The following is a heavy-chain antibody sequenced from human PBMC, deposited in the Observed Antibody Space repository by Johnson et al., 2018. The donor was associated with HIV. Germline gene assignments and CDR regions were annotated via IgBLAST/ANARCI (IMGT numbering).Heavy chain of an antibody. CDR3: AKVAVATAAGGVALDI. Sequence: QVQLVESGGGVVQPGRSLRLSCAAFGFTFSNYGMHWVRQAPGKGLEWVAVIWFDGNNKHYSDSVKGRFTISRDNSNNILYLQMNSLRVEDTAVYYCAKVAVATAAGGVALDIWGPGTMVTVS. CDR2: IWFDGNNK. D-gene: IGHD6-13*01. CDR1: GFTFSNYG. V-gene: IGHV3-33*06. J-gene: IGHJ3*02.